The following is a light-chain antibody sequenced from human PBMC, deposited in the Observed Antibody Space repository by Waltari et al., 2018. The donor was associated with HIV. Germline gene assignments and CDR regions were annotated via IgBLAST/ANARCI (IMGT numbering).Light chain of an antibody. Sequence: DIQMTQSPSIISASVGDRVTITCRASQSINQWLAWYQQTPGKAPKVLMYAASTLVEGVPSRFSGSGSGTDFTLTISSLQVDDFVVYYCQHYHNWPGTFGQGTKVEV. CDR2: AAS. V-gene: IGKV1-5*03. J-gene: IGKJ1*01. CDR1: QSINQW. CDR3: QHYHNWPGT.